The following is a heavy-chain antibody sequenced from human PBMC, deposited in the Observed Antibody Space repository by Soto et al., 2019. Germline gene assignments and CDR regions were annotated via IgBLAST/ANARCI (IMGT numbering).Heavy chain of an antibody. CDR3: ARHTRLRNAFDI. CDR2: INHSGST. CDR1: GGSFSGYY. J-gene: IGHJ3*02. Sequence: QVQLQQWGAGLLKPSETLSLTCAVYGGSFSGYYWSWIRQPPGKGLEWIGEINHSGSTNYNPSLKSRVTLSVDTSKNQFSLKLSSVTAADTAVYYCARHTRLRNAFDIWGQGTMVTVSS. D-gene: IGHD5-12*01. V-gene: IGHV4-34*01.